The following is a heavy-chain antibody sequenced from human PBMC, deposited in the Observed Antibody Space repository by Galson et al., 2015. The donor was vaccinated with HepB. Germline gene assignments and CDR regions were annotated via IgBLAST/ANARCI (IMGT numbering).Heavy chain of an antibody. CDR2: ILLDGSDK. J-gene: IGHJ4*02. Sequence: SLLLSCAAYGLIFGSSWRSWVRQAPGTRLVWVAHILLDGSDKYYGGSVKARFTIFRDQAKNSLYLQMNNLRAEVTAIYYCAKDDAGIGMSYWGRGTLVTVFS. CDR1: GLIFGSSW. CDR3: AKDDAGIGMSY. D-gene: IGHD6-13*01. V-gene: IGHV3-7*03.